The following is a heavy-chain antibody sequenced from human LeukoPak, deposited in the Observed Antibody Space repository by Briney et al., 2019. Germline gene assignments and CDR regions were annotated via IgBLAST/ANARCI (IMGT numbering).Heavy chain of an antibody. V-gene: IGHV3-23*01. CDR3: AKDRMRIAVAGTDY. D-gene: IGHD6-19*01. CDR2: ISGSGSST. J-gene: IGHJ4*02. Sequence: GGSLRLSCAASGFTFSSYSISWVRQAPGEGLEWVSAISGSGSSTYYADSVKGRFTISRDNSKNTLYLQMNSLRAEDTAVYYRAKDRMRIAVAGTDYWGQGTLVTVSS. CDR1: GFTFSSYS.